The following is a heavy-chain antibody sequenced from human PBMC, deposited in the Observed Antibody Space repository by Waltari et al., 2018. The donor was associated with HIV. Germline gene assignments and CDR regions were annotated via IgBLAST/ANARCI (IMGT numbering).Heavy chain of an antibody. Sequence: QVQLVESGGGVVPPGTSLRLSCAASGFTFSTFGIHWVRQAPAKGLDWVAVISFDGRNEYYVDSVKGRFTISRDNSKNTVYLQMNSLRADDTAVYYCAKEGWELLQFGYYFDYWGQGTLVTVSS. J-gene: IGHJ4*02. V-gene: IGHV3-30*18. CDR1: GFTFSTFG. D-gene: IGHD1-26*01. CDR2: ISFDGRNE. CDR3: AKEGWELLQFGYYFDY.